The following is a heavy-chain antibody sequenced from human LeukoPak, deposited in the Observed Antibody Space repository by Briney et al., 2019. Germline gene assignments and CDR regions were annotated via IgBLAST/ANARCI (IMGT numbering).Heavy chain of an antibody. Sequence: SETLSLTCTVSGGSISSSSYYWGWVRQPPGKGLGWLGSSYYSGSTYYHPSLKSRFTISVDTSKNQFSLKLSSVTAADTAVYYCARRAGQYYYYYYYMDVWGKGTTVTVSS. CDR2: SYYSGST. V-gene: IGHV4-39*01. CDR1: GGSISSSSYY. D-gene: IGHD3-10*01. CDR3: ARRAGQYYYYYYYMDV. J-gene: IGHJ6*03.